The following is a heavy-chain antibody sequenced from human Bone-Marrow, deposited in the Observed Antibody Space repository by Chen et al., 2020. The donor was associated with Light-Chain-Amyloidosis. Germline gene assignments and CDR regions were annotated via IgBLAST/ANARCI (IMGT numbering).Heavy chain of an antibody. J-gene: IGHJ3*02. CDR1: GFSLNTGGVG. CDR2: IYWNDDK. CDR3: AHNLGLLYAHGWAFDI. Sequence: ESGPTLVKPTQTLTLTCTFSGFSLNTGGVGVGWIRQPPGKALEWLGLIYWNDDKRYSPSLKSRLTITKDPSKNQVVLTMTRTDPLDTATYYCAHNLGLLYAHGWAFDIWGHGTMVTVSS. V-gene: IGHV2-5*01. D-gene: IGHD4-17*01.